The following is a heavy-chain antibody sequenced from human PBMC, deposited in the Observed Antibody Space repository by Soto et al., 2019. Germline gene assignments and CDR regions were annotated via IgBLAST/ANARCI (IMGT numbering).Heavy chain of an antibody. CDR1: GFTFSSYA. V-gene: IGHV3-30-3*01. D-gene: IGHD5-18*01. CDR3: ARRPNSYGYGYFDY. Sequence: QVQLVESGGGVVQPGRSLRLSCAASGFTFSSYAMHWVRQAPGKGLEWVAVISYDGSNKYYADSVKGRFTISRDNSKNTLYLQMNSLRAEDTAVYYCARRPNSYGYGYFDYWGQGTLVTVSS. CDR2: ISYDGSNK. J-gene: IGHJ4*02.